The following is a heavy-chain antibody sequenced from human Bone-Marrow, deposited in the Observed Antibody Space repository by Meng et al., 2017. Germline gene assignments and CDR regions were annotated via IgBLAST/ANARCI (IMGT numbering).Heavy chain of an antibody. CDR1: GFTFSSYS. V-gene: IGHV3-21*01. Sequence: ESLKISCAASGFTFSSYSMNWVRQAPGKGLEWVSSISSSSSYIYYADSVKGRFTISRDNAKNSLYLQMNSLRAEDTAVYYFARDRLSPPFYYGMDLWGQGTTVTVSS. J-gene: IGHJ6*02. CDR3: ARDRLSPPFYYGMDL. D-gene: IGHD3-10*01. CDR2: ISSSSSYI.